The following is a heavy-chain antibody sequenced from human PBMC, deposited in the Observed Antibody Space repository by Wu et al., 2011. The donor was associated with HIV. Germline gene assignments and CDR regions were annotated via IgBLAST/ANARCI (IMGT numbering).Heavy chain of an antibody. J-gene: IGHJ6*02. CDR1: GYTFTGYY. CDR2: INPNSGGT. Sequence: QVQLVQSGAEVKKPGASVKVSCKASGYTFTGYYMHWVRQAPGQGLEWMGWINPNSGGTNYIQKFQGRVTMTRDTSISTAYMELSRLRSDDTAVYYCARVDSSGWYVNYGMDVWGQGTTVIVSS. V-gene: IGHV1-2*02. D-gene: IGHD6-19*01. CDR3: ARVDSSGWYVNYGMDV.